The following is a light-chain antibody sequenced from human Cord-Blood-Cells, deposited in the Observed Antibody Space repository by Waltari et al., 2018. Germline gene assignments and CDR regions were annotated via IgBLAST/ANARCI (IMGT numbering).Light chain of an antibody. CDR2: DAS. CDR1: QSVSSY. J-gene: IGKJ4*01. V-gene: IGKV3-11*01. CDR3: QQRSNWPSALT. Sequence: EIVLTQSPATLSLSPGERATLSCRASQSVSSYLAWYQQKPGQAPRLLIYDASNRATGIPARFSGSGSGTDFTLTISSLESEDFVVYYCQQRSNWPSALTFGGGTKVGIK.